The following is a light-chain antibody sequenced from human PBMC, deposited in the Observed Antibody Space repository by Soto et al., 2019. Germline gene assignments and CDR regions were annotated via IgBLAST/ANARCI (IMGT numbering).Light chain of an antibody. Sequence: SLLTQPASVSGAPGQSITISCTVTSSDVGGSHYVSCYQQHPGKAHQLLIYEVSNRPAGVSKRFSGSKSGIVFSLTICGPHAETVPAYSCSLHTSTSNLGPGFGTSTSVT. CDR1: SSDVGGSHY. CDR3: SLHTSTSNLGPG. J-gene: IGLJ1*01. V-gene: IGLV2-14*01. CDR2: EVS.